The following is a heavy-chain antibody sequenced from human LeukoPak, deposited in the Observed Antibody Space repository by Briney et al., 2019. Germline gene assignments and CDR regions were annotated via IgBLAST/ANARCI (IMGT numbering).Heavy chain of an antibody. J-gene: IGHJ5*02. CDR1: GGSFSGYY. D-gene: IGHD2-15*01. Sequence: SETLSLTCAVYGGSFSGYYWSWIRQPPGKGLEWIGEINHSGSTNYNPSLKSRVTISVDTSKNQFSLKLSSVTAADTAVYYCARHCSGGSCDGGGWFDPWGQGTLVTVSS. V-gene: IGHV4-34*01. CDR3: ARHCSGGSCDGGGWFDP. CDR2: INHSGST.